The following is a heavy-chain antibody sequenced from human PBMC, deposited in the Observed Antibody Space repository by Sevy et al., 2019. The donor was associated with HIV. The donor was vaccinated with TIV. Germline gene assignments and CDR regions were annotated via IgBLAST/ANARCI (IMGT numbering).Heavy chain of an antibody. CDR3: TRGAIRGAVGPYYFDY. D-gene: IGHD6-13*01. Sequence: SQTLSLTCAISGDTVSSNTAAWNWIRQSPSRGFEWLGRTYYRSKWYNDYAPTIKTRMIIKPDTSKNQFSLQVNSVTPEDTAIYYCTRGAIRGAVGPYYFDYWGQGDLVTVSS. J-gene: IGHJ4*02. V-gene: IGHV6-1*01. CDR2: TYYRSKWYN. CDR1: GDTVSSNTAA.